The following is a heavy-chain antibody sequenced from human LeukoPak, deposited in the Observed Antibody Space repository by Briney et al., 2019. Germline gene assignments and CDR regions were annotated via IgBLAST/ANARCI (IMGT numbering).Heavy chain of an antibody. CDR1: GGSFSGYY. CDR3: VRGDYGVRTDY. D-gene: IGHD4-17*01. Sequence: PSETLSLTCAVYGGSFSGYYWSWIRQPPGKGLEWIGEINHSGSTNYNPSLKSRVTISVDTSKNQFSLKLSSVTAADTAVYYCVRGDYGVRTDYWGQGTLVTVSS. V-gene: IGHV4-34*01. CDR2: INHSGST. J-gene: IGHJ4*02.